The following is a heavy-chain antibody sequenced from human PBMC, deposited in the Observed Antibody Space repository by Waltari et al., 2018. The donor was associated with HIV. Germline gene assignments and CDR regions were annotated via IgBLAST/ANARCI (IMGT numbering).Heavy chain of an antibody. Sequence: EVQLLESGGGLVQPGGSLRLSCPASGFTFRSHAMSWVRQAAGKGLEWVSASRGSGGSTYYAGSRKGRFTISRDNSRNTLYLQMNSLRAEDTAVYYCAKDGVPELGYCSSTSCPNPYGMDVWGQGP. D-gene: IGHD2-2*01. J-gene: IGHJ6*02. CDR3: AKDGVPELGYCSSTSCPNPYGMDV. CDR1: GFTFRSHA. V-gene: IGHV3-23*01. CDR2: SRGSGGST.